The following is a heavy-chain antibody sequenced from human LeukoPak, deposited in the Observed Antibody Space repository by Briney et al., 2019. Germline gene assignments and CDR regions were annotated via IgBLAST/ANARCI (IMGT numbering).Heavy chain of an antibody. CDR2: ISSSSSYI. Sequence: PGGSLRLSCAASRFTFSSYAMNWVRQAPGKGLEWVSSISSSSSYIYYAGSVKGRFTISRDNAKNSLYLQMNSLRAEDTAVYYCARDRYYDILTGYYRALDAFDIWGQRTMVTVSS. D-gene: IGHD3-9*01. CDR1: RFTFSSYA. V-gene: IGHV3-21*01. CDR3: ARDRYYDILTGYYRALDAFDI. J-gene: IGHJ3*02.